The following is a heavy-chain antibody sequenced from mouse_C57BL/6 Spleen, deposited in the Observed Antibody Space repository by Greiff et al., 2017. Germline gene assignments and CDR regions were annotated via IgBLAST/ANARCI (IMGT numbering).Heavy chain of an antibody. Sequence: VQLQQSGPELVKPGASVKISCKASGYAFSSSWMNWVKQRPGKGLEWIGRIYPGDGDTNYTGKFKGKATLTADKSSSPAYMQLSSLTSEDSAVYFCARGIDYDYDEGYYFDYGGQGTTLTVSS. D-gene: IGHD2-4*01. CDR2: IYPGDGDT. CDR1: GYAFSSSW. J-gene: IGHJ2*01. V-gene: IGHV1-82*01. CDR3: ARGIDYDYDEGYYFDY.